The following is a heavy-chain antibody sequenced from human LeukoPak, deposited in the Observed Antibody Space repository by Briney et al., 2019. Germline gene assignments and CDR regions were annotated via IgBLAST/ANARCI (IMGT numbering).Heavy chain of an antibody. D-gene: IGHD3-10*01. Sequence: SETLSLTCAVYGGSFSGYYWSWIRQPPGKGLEWIGEINHSGSTNYNPSLKSRVTISVDTSKNQFSLKLSSVTAADTAVYYCARGPTHYYGSGSYYNRAPYYYMDVWGKGTTVTVS. CDR1: GGSFSGYY. V-gene: IGHV4-34*01. CDR3: ARGPTHYYGSGSYYNRAPYYYMDV. CDR2: INHSGST. J-gene: IGHJ6*03.